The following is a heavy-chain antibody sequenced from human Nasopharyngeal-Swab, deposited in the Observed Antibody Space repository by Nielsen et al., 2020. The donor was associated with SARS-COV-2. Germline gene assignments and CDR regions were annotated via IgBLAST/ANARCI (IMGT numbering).Heavy chain of an antibody. V-gene: IGHV3-23*01. CDR2: IDAGGGNT. Sequence: GESLKISCAASGFTIGSNYMTWVRQAPGKGLEWVSTIDAGGGNTWYADSVKGRFTISRDNSKSTLYLQMNSLRADDTALYYCADPPFSEYWGQGTLVTVSS. CDR3: ADPPFSEY. J-gene: IGHJ4*02. CDR1: GFTIGSNY.